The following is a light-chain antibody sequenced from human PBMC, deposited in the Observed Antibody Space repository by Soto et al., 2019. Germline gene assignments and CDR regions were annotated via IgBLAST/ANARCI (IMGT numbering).Light chain of an antibody. CDR3: QSYDNSLNHVV. V-gene: IGLV1-40*01. CDR1: SSNIGSFYD. Sequence: QSVLTQPPSVSGAPGQTVTIPCTGSSSNIGSFYDVHWYQQLPGTVPKLLIYGDNNRPSGVPDRFSGSKSGTAASLAITGLQAEDEADYYCQSYDNSLNHVVFGGGTQLTVL. J-gene: IGLJ2*01. CDR2: GDN.